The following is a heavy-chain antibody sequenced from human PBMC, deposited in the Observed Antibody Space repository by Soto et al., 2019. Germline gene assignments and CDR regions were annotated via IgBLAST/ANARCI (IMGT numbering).Heavy chain of an antibody. Sequence: LRLSCAASGFTFSDYYMSWIRQAPGKGLEWVSYISSSGSTIYYADSVKGRFTISRDNAKNSLYLQMNSLRAEDTAVYYCARDVEYYDSSGTDDAFDIWGQGTMVTVSS. J-gene: IGHJ3*02. D-gene: IGHD3-22*01. V-gene: IGHV3-11*01. CDR1: GFTFSDYY. CDR3: ARDVEYYDSSGTDDAFDI. CDR2: ISSSGSTI.